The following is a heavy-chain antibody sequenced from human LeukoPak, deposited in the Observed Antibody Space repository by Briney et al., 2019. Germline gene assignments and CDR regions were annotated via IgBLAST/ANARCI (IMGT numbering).Heavy chain of an antibody. J-gene: IGHJ4*02. D-gene: IGHD2/OR15-2a*01. CDR3: IRGNSFDY. CDR2: INSDGSST. CDR1: AFTFSSYW. V-gene: IGHV3-74*01. Sequence: GGSLRLSCAASAFTFSSYWMHWVRQGPGKGLVWVSRINSDGSSTNYADSVKGRFTISRDNAKNTLYLQMNSLRAEDTAVYYCIRGNSFDYWAREPWSPSPQ.